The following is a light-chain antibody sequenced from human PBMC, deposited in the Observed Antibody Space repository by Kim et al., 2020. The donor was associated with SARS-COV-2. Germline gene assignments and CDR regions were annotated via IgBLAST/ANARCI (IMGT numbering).Light chain of an antibody. J-gene: IGLJ1*01. CDR2: SNR. CDR1: SSNIEVNT. Sequence: GQRVTITCSGGSSNIEVNTVNWYQPVQGPAPNIYGYSNRRRRSGVRDRFSGSRYGTSVSLASGGLQYEDEADCYCPEWDDSLNGYVFGTGTKVTVL. V-gene: IGLV1-44*01. CDR3: PEWDDSLNGYV.